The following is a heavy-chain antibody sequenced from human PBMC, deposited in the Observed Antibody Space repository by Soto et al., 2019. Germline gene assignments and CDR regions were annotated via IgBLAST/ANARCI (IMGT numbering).Heavy chain of an antibody. CDR1: GYSFTSYW. J-gene: IGHJ6*02. D-gene: IGHD3-16*01. CDR2: IYPGDSDT. Sequence: PGESLKISCKGSGYSFTSYWIGWVRQMPGKGLEWMGIIYPGDSDTRYSPSFQGQVTISADKSISTAYLQWSSLKASDTAMYYCARPGTLFGDYYGMDVWGQGTTVTVSS. V-gene: IGHV5-51*01. CDR3: ARPGTLFGDYYGMDV.